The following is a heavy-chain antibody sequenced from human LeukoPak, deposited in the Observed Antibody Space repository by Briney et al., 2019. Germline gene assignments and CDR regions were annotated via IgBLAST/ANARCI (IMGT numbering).Heavy chain of an antibody. J-gene: IGHJ4*02. CDR2: IGAGTGAVT. D-gene: IGHD2-15*01. Sequence: PGGSLRLSCAASGFTFSNYAMRWVRQAPGKGLEWVSAIGAGTGAVTIYADSVKGRFTISRDNSKNTLYLQMNSLRAEDTAVYYCAKDMLSGGNCYSIFDYWGQGTLVTVSS. CDR3: AKDMLSGGNCYSIFDY. CDR1: GFTFSNYA. V-gene: IGHV3-23*01.